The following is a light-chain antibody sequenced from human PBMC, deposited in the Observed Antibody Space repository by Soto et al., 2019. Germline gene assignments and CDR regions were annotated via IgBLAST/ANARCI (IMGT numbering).Light chain of an antibody. CDR2: DAS. CDR1: QSVGSS. V-gene: IGKV3-11*01. CDR3: QQRNKWPLT. J-gene: IGKJ4*01. Sequence: EIVLTQSPATLSLSPGERATLSCRASQSVGSSLAWYQQRPGQGPRLLIRDASNRATGIPARFSGSRSGTDFTLTISSLEPDDFAVYSCQQRNKWPLTFGGGTKVEIK.